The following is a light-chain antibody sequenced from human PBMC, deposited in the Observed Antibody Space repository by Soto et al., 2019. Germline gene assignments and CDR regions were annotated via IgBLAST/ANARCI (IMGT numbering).Light chain of an antibody. CDR1: SSDVGGYNY. V-gene: IGLV2-14*01. CDR3: SSFSSDTTLFV. Sequence: QSALTQPASVSGSLGQSITISCTGTSSDVGGYNYVSWYQQHPGKVPKLMIYEVNYRPSGVSYRFSGSKSGNTASLTISGLQAEDEADYYCSSFSSDTTLFVFGGGTKLTVL. CDR2: EVN. J-gene: IGLJ1*01.